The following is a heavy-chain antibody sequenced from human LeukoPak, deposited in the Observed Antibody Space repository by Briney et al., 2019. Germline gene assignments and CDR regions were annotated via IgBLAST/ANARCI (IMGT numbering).Heavy chain of an antibody. J-gene: IGHJ4*02. CDR2: ISGSGGST. CDR1: GFTFSSYA. D-gene: IGHD3-10*01. CDR3: AKSMRSGSYYNKDY. V-gene: IGHV3-23*01. Sequence: GGSLRPSCAASGFTFSSYAMSWVRQAPGKGLEWVSAISGSGGSTFYADSVKGRFTISRDNSKNTLYLQMNSLRAEDTAVYYCAKSMRSGSYYNKDYWGQGTLVTVPS.